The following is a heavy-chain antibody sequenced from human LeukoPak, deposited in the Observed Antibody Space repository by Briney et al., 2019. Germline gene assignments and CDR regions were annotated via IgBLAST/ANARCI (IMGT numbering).Heavy chain of an antibody. J-gene: IGHJ6*02. CDR1: GISFSSYW. CDR3: AREDYADYYYYGMDV. D-gene: IGHD4-17*01. V-gene: IGHV3-7*01. Sequence: GGSLRLSCAASGISFSSYWMSWVRQVPGKGLEWVADIKQDGSKEYYVDSVKGRFTVSRDNSKNTLYLQMNSLRAEDTAVYYCAREDYADYYYYGMDVWGQGTTVTVSS. CDR2: IKQDGSKE.